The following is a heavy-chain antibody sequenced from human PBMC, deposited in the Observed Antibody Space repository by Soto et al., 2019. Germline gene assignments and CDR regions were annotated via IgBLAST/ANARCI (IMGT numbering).Heavy chain of an antibody. Sequence: SETLSLTCTVSGGSISSYYWSWIRQPPGKGLEWIGYIYYSGSTSYNPSLKSRVTISVDTSKNQFSLKLSSVTAADTAVYYCARVMGDWGTYYYYYGMDVWGQGTTVTVSS. CDR1: GGSISSYY. V-gene: IGHV4-59*01. CDR3: ARVMGDWGTYYYYYGMDV. CDR2: IYYSGST. D-gene: IGHD3-16*01. J-gene: IGHJ6*02.